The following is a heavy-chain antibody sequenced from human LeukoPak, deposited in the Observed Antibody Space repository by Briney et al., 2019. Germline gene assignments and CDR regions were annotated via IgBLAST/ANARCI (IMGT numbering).Heavy chain of an antibody. CDR2: INHSGST. D-gene: IGHD6-13*01. J-gene: IGHJ4*02. CDR3: ARGLRYSRY. Sequence: SETLSLTCAVYGGSFSGYYWSWIRQPPGQGLEWIGEINHSGSTNYNPSLKSRVTISIDTSKNQFSLKLNSVTAADTAVYYCARGLRYSRYWGQGTLVTVSS. V-gene: IGHV4-34*01. CDR1: GGSFSGYY.